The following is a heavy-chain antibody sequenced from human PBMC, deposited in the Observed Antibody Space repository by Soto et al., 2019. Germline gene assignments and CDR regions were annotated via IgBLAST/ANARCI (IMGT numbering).Heavy chain of an antibody. D-gene: IGHD1-1*01. Sequence: SVKVSCKASGFTFTSSAVQWVRQARGQRLEWIGWIVVGSGNTNYAQKFQERVTITRDMSTSTAYMELSSLRSEDTAVYYCARDPRYNWNDARIMDGDYWGQGTLVTVSS. J-gene: IGHJ4*02. CDR2: IVVGSGNT. CDR3: ARDPRYNWNDARIMDGDY. CDR1: GFTFTSSA. V-gene: IGHV1-58*01.